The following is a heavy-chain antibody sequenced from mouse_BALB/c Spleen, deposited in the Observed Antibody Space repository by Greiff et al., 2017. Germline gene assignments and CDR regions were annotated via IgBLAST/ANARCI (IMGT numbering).Heavy chain of an antibody. CDR3: ARGFGNYETYYFDY. CDR1: GFTFSDYY. CDR2: ISDGGSYT. J-gene: IGHJ2*01. D-gene: IGHD2-1*01. Sequence: EVNLVESGGGLVKPGGFLKLSCAASGFTFSDYYMYWVRQTPEKRLEWVATISDGGSYTYYPDSVKGRFTISRDNAKNNLYLQMSSLKSEDTAMYYCARGFGNYETYYFDYWGQGTTLTVSS. V-gene: IGHV5-4*02.